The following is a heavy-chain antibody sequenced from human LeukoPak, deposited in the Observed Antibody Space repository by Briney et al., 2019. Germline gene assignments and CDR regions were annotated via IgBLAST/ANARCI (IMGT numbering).Heavy chain of an antibody. CDR3: AKDYSSRAYYYYYMDV. D-gene: IGHD1-26*01. V-gene: IGHV3-30*02. J-gene: IGHJ6*03. CDR1: GLTFSSYG. CDR2: IRYDESNK. Sequence: PGGSLRLSCAASGLTFSSYGMYWVRQAPGKGLECVAFIRYDESNKEHADSVKGRFTISRDNSRNTVYLQMNSLRPEDTGVYYCAKDYSSRAYYYYYMDVWGKGTTVTVSS.